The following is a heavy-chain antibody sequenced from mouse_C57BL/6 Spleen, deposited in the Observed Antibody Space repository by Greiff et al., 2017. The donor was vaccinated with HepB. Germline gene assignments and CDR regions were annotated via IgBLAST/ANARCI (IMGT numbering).Heavy chain of an antibody. CDR1: GYSITSGYY. CDR2: ISYDGSN. V-gene: IGHV3-6*01. Sequence: EVQLQQSGPGLVKPSQSLSLTCSVTGYSITSGYYWNWIRQFPGNKLEWMGYISYDGSNNYNPSLKNRISINRDTSKNQVFLKLNSVTTEDTATYYCAREGVDGYYYFDYWGQGTTLTVSS. J-gene: IGHJ2*01. CDR3: AREGVDGYYYFDY. D-gene: IGHD2-3*01.